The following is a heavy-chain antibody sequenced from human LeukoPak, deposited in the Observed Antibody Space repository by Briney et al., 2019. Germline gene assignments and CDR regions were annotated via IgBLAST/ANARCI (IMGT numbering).Heavy chain of an antibody. CDR1: GFTFSSYA. CDR2: ISGSGGST. D-gene: IGHD3/OR15-3a*01. V-gene: IGHV3-23*01. Sequence: PGGSLRVSCAASGFTFSSYAMSWVRQAPGKGLEWVSAISGSGGSTYYADSVKGRFTISRDNAKNTLYLQMNSLRAEDTAVYYCAREVDFTRYTFDIGAEGTLVTVSS. J-gene: IGHJ3*02. CDR3: AREVDFTRYTFDI.